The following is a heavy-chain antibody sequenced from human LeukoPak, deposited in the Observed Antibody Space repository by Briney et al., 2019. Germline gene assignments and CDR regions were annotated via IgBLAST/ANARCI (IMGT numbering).Heavy chain of an antibody. CDR2: IYYSGST. J-gene: IGHJ5*02. Sequence: PSETLSLTCTVSGGSISSSSYYWGWIRQPPGKGLEWIGSIYYSGSTYYNPSLKSRVTISVDTSKNQFSLKLSSVPAADTAVYYCARGGSTSCYSCNWFDPWGQGTLVTVSS. CDR3: ARGGSTSCYSCNWFDP. V-gene: IGHV4-39*07. CDR1: GGSISSSSYY. D-gene: IGHD2-2*02.